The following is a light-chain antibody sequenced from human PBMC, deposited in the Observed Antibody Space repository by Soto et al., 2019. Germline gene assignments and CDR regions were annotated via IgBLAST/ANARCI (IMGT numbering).Light chain of an antibody. CDR3: QQYNSYPWT. CDR1: QSISSW. V-gene: IGKV1-5*01. J-gene: IGKJ1*01. Sequence: QSPSTLSASVGDRVTLTCRASQSISSWLAWYQQKPGKAPKLLIYHAYSLESGVPSRFSGSESGTEFTLTINSLQPDDFATYYCQQYNSYPWTFGQGTKVDIK. CDR2: HAY.